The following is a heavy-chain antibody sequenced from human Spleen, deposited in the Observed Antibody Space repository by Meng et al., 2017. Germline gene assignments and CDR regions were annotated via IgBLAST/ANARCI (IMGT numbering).Heavy chain of an antibody. CDR2: ISGSGSNI. CDR1: GFIFNRYA. D-gene: IGHD1-26*01. J-gene: IGHJ6*02. Sequence: GESLKISCAASGFIFNRYAMHWVRQAPGKGLEWVSAISGSGSNIYYAASVKGRLTVSRDNAKNSLYLRMNSLRAEDTALYYCARIHGGATPGTKFYYGMDVWGQGTTVTVSS. V-gene: IGHV3-21*01. CDR3: ARIHGGATPGTKFYYGMDV.